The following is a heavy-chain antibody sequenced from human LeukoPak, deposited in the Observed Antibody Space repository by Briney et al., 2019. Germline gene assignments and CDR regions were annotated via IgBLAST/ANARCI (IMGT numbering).Heavy chain of an antibody. CDR3: ARILGTEGYCSGGSCYSADY. D-gene: IGHD2-15*01. J-gene: IGHJ4*02. Sequence: SVKVSCKASGGTFISYAISWVRQAPGQGLEWMGGIIPIFGTANYAQKFQGRVTITTDESTSTAYMELSSLRSEDTAVYYCARILGTEGYCSGGSCYSADYWGQGTLVTVSS. CDR1: GGTFISYA. CDR2: IIPIFGTA. V-gene: IGHV1-69*05.